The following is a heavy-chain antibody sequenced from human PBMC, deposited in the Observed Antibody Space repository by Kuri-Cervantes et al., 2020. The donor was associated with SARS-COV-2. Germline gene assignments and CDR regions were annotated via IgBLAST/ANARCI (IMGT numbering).Heavy chain of an antibody. V-gene: IGHV3-48*04. CDR3: ARDSFTSLDDYYYYYGMDV. Sequence: GESLKISCAASGFTFSSYSMNWVRQAPGKGLEWVSYISSSSSTIYYADSVKGRFTISRDNAKNSLYLQMNSLRAEDTAVYYCARDSFTSLDDYYYYYGMDVWGQGITVTVSS. CDR1: GFTFSSYS. D-gene: IGHD2-2*01. J-gene: IGHJ6*02. CDR2: ISSSSSTI.